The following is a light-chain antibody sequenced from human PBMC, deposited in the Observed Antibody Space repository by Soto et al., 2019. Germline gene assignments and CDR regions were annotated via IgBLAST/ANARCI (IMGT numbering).Light chain of an antibody. J-gene: IGKJ5*01. CDR1: QTVSSN. CDR2: GAS. Sequence: EIVMTQSPDTLSLSPGERATLSCRASQTVSSNLAWYQQKPGQAPRLLIYGASTRATGIPARFSGGGSGTELTLTIISLQSEDFTVYYCQQRYNWPPTFGQGTRLEI. CDR3: QQRYNWPPT. V-gene: IGKV3-15*01.